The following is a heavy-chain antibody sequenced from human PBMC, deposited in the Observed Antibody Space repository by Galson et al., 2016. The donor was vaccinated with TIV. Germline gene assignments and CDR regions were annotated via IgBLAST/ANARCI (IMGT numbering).Heavy chain of an antibody. CDR2: IYYTGST. CDR3: ARRTHYDSSGYSDAFDI. V-gene: IGHV4-39*01. Sequence: SETLSLTCTVSGGSINSDLYYWAWIRQPPGKGLEWIATIYYTGSTYYSPSLKSRVSISMDTPKNQFSLKLSSVTAADTAVYYCARRTHYDSSGYSDAFDIWGQGTMVPVSS. CDR1: GGSINSDLYY. D-gene: IGHD3-22*01. J-gene: IGHJ3*02.